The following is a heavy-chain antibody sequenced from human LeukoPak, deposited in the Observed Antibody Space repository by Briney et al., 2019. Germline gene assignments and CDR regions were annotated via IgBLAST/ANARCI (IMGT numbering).Heavy chain of an antibody. J-gene: IGHJ4*02. V-gene: IGHV4-59*01. D-gene: IGHD1-26*01. Sequence: SETLSRTCTAAGGSISSYYWSWIRQPPGKGLEGLGYIYYSGSTNYNPSLKSRVTISVDTSKNQFSLKLSSVTAADTAVYYCARDSIVGATFPDYWGQGTLVTVSS. CDR1: GGSISSYY. CDR2: IYYSGST. CDR3: ARDSIVGATFPDY.